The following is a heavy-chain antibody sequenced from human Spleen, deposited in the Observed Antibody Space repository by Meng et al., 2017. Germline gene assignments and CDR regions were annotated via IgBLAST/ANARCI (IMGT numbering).Heavy chain of an antibody. V-gene: IGHV3-74*01. J-gene: IGHJ4*02. D-gene: IGHD3-9*01. CDR1: GFTFSSYW. Sequence: GESLKISCAASGFTFSSYWLHWVRQTPGKGLAWVSRINNDGSSTRYADSVEGRFTISRDDAKNTVYLQMNSLRAEDTAVYYCARDADWVIFDHWGQGALVTVSS. CDR2: INNDGSST. CDR3: ARDADWVIFDH.